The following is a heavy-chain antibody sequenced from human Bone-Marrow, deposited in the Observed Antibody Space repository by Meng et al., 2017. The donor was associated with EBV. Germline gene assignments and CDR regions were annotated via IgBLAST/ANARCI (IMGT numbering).Heavy chain of an antibody. V-gene: IGHV4-61*01. CDR2: SYYSGRT. D-gene: IGHD2-2*02. Sequence: QAQLHDSGPGVLKPAEAMPPASSVPGACIINAYYFRSWIRQPAGKGLGWIVYSYYSGRTDYNATLKGRVTISVDTSKNQFSLSLRSVTAADTAVYYCAGESPVPASIGDLFDYWGQGALVTVSS. J-gene: IGHJ4*02. CDR1: GACIINAYYF. CDR3: AGESPVPASIGDLFDY.